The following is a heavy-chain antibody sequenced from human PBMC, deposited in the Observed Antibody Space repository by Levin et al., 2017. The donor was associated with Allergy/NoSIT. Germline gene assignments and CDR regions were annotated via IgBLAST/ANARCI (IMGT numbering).Heavy chain of an antibody. D-gene: IGHD5-18*01. CDR3: AKDSEAAQSIQPLDF. V-gene: IGHV3-30*18. CDR2: ISYDGSIK. Sequence: GESLKISCAASGFIFSNYGIHWVRQAPGKGLEWVAVISYDGSIKNYADSVKGRFTISRDNSQNTLYLQMNSLRVEDTAVYYCAKDSEAAQSIQPLDFWGQGTLVTVSS. CDR1: GFIFSNYG. J-gene: IGHJ4*02.